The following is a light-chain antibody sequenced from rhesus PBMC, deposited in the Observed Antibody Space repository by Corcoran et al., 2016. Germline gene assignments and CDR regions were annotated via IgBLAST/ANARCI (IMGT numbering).Light chain of an antibody. V-gene: IGKV1S12*01. Sequence: DIQMTQSPSALSASVGDRVTISCRASQNIYSDLAWYQQKRRKDPNLLIYAASRLQTGLPSRFSGSGSGTDCTLTISSLQTEDSANYYCQHYYDNPRTFGQGTKVEIK. J-gene: IGKJ1*01. CDR1: QNIYSD. CDR2: AAS. CDR3: QHYYDNPRT.